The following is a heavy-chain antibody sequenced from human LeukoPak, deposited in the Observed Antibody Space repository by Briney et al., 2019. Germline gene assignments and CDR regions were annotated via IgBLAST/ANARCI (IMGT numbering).Heavy chain of an antibody. CDR1: GFTFSSYS. CDR2: ISSSSSTI. J-gene: IGHJ3*02. V-gene: IGHV3-48*01. CDR3: ARDPGYSSGGAFDI. D-gene: IGHD6-19*01. Sequence: GGSLRLSCAASGFTFSSYSMNWVRQAPGKGLEWVSSISSSSSTIYYADSVKGRFTISRDNAKNSLYLQMNSLRAEDTAVYYCARDPGYSSGGAFDIWGQGTMVTVSS.